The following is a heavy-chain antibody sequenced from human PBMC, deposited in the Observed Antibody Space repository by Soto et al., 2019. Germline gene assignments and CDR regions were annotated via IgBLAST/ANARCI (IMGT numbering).Heavy chain of an antibody. Sequence: EVQLLESGGGLVQPGGSLRLSCAASGFTFSNYAMSWVRQAPGKGLEWVSAISGSGASTYYADSVKGRFTISRDNSKNALCLQMNSLRAEDTAVYYCSKGYCASTSCNFDHWGQGTLVTVSS. CDR2: ISGSGAST. D-gene: IGHD2-2*01. J-gene: IGHJ4*02. CDR1: GFTFSNYA. V-gene: IGHV3-23*01. CDR3: SKGYCASTSCNFDH.